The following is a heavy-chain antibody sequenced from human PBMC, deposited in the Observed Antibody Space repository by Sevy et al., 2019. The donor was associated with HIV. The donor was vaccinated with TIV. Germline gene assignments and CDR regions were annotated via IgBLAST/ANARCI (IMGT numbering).Heavy chain of an antibody. CDR3: ARGIYGSGSRLGLGY. CDR1: GFTFSSYW. CDR2: MRQDGSEK. D-gene: IGHD3-10*01. V-gene: IGHV3-7*01. J-gene: IGHJ4*02. Sequence: GGSLRLSCAASGFTFSSYWMTWVRQAPGKGLEWVANMRQDGSEKYYVDSVKGRFTISRDNAKNSVYLQMNSLRAEDTAVYYRARGIYGSGSRLGLGYWGQGTLVTVSS.